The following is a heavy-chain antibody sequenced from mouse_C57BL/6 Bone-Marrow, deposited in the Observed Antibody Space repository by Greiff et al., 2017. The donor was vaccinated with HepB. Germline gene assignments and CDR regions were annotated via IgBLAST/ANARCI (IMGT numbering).Heavy chain of an antibody. J-gene: IGHJ1*03. V-gene: IGHV1-61*01. CDR1: GYTFTSYW. Sequence: QVQLQQPGAELVRPGSSVKLSCKASGYTFTSYWMDWVKQRPGQGLEWIGNIYPSDSETHYNQKFKDKATLTVDKSSSTAYMQLSSLTSEDSAVYYCARSGGNDWYFDGWGTATTVTVSS. CDR3: ARSGGNDWYFDG. D-gene: IGHD1-1*02. CDR2: IYPSDSET.